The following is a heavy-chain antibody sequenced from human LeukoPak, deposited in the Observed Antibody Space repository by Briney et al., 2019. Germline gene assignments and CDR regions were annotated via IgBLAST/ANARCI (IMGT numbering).Heavy chain of an antibody. CDR2: IRSKAYGGTT. CDR3: TRAIQFDP. V-gene: IGHV3-49*04. Sequence: GGSLRLSCAASGFSFSKYWMGWVRQAPGKGLEWVGFIRSKAYGGTTEYAASVKGRFTISRDDSKSIAYLQMNSLKTEDTAVYYCTRAIQFDPWGQGTLVTVSS. J-gene: IGHJ5*02. CDR1: GFSFSKYW.